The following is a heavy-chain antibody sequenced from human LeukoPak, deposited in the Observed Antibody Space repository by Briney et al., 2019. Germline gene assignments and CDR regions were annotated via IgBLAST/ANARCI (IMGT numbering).Heavy chain of an antibody. D-gene: IGHD4-23*01. Sequence: PGGSLRLSCAASGFTFDDYGMSWVRQAPGKGLEWVSGINWNGGSTGYADSVKGRFTISRDNAKNCMYLQMNSLRAADTALHYRARKAELGVTPIMDVWGKGTTVTVSS. CDR2: INWNGGST. CDR1: GFTFDDYG. V-gene: IGHV3-20*04. J-gene: IGHJ6*03. CDR3: ARKAELGVTPIMDV.